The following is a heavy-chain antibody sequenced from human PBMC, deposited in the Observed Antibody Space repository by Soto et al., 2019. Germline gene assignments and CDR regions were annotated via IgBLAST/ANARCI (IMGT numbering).Heavy chain of an antibody. D-gene: IGHD3-3*01. Sequence: SGGSLRLSCAASGFTFSDYYMSRIRQAPGKGPEWVSYISSSGSTIYYAGSVKGRFTISRDNAKNSLYLQMNSLRAEDTAVYYCARELRFLEWLSHRWFDPWGQGTLVTVSS. J-gene: IGHJ5*02. CDR2: ISSSGSTI. V-gene: IGHV3-11*01. CDR3: ARELRFLEWLSHRWFDP. CDR1: GFTFSDYY.